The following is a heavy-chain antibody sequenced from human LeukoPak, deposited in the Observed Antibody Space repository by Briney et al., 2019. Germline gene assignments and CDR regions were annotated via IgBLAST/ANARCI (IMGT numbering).Heavy chain of an antibody. Sequence: GGSLRLSCAASGFTFKNYWMSWVRQAPGKGLEWVAHIKEDGTEEYYLDSVNGRFTISKDDAKSSLYLQMNSLTTEDTAVYYCVRGGWELDYWGQGTLVTVSP. V-gene: IGHV3-7*01. CDR3: VRGGWELDY. J-gene: IGHJ4*02. CDR2: IKEDGTEE. D-gene: IGHD1-26*01. CDR1: GFTFKNYW.